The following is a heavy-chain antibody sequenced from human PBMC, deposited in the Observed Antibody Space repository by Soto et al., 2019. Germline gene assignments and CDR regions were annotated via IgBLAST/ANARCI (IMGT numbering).Heavy chain of an antibody. D-gene: IGHD3-9*01. V-gene: IGHV3-33*01. J-gene: IGHJ5*02. CDR3: ARDFEDACDP. CDR1: GFTFSSYG. Sequence: QVQLVESGGGVVQPGRSLRLSCAASGFTFSSYGMHWVRQAPGKGLEWVAVIWYDASNKYYADSVKGRFTISKDNSKNTVYLQMNSLRAEDTATYYCARDFEDACDPWGQGTLVTVSS. CDR2: IWYDASNK.